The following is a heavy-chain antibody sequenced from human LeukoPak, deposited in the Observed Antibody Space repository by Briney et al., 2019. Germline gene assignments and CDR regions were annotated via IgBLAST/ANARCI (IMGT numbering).Heavy chain of an antibody. V-gene: IGHV1-8*03. J-gene: IGHJ3*02. CDR3: ARESANSGYDHDAFDI. D-gene: IGHD5-12*01. CDR1: GYTFTSYD. CDR2: MNPNSGNT. Sequence: ASVKVSCKASGYTFTSYDINWVRQATGQGLEWMGWMNPNSGNTGYAQKFQGRVTITRNTSISTAYMELSSLRSEDTAVYYCARESANSGYDHDAFDIWGQGTMVTVSS.